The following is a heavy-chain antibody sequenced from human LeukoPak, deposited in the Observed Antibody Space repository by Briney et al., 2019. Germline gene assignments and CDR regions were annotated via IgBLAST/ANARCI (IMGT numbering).Heavy chain of an antibody. V-gene: IGHV4-59*02. CDR1: GGSVSSYH. D-gene: IGHD4/OR15-4a*01. CDR2: INYSGST. Sequence: SETLSLTCAVSGGSVSSYHWTWVRQVPGKGLEWIGYINYSGSTICNPSLENRVTISVGTSKNQLSLKLTSVTAADTAVYYCASILYGANGFDYWGQGTLVTVSS. CDR3: ASILYGANGFDY. J-gene: IGHJ4*02.